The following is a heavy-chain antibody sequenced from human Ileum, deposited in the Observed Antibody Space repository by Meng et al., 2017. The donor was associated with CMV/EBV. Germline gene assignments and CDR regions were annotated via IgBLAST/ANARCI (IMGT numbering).Heavy chain of an antibody. CDR2: IYHSGST. J-gene: IGHJ4*02. CDR3: ARDYGSGTRFDY. Sequence: GSLRLSCAVSGGSISSSNWWRWVRQPPGKGLEWIGEIYHSGSTNYNPSLKSRVTISVDKSKNQFSLKLSSVTAADTAVYYCARDYGSGTRFDYWGQGTLVTVSS. V-gene: IGHV4-4*02. D-gene: IGHD3-10*01. CDR1: GGSISSSNW.